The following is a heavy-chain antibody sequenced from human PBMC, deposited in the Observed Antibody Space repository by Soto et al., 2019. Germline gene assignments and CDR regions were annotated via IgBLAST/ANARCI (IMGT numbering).Heavy chain of an antibody. CDR1: GFTFSDSA. D-gene: IGHD2-8*01. J-gene: IGHJ4*02. Sequence: EVQLVESGGGLVQPGGSLKLSCAASGFTFSDSAMHWVRQASGKGLEWVARIRSKANSYLTAYAVSVDGRFSISRDDSKNTTYLEMNSLKTEDTAMYYCTRGGTMGLNDYWGQGTLVTVSS. CDR3: TRGGTMGLNDY. V-gene: IGHV3-73*02. CDR2: IRSKANSYLT.